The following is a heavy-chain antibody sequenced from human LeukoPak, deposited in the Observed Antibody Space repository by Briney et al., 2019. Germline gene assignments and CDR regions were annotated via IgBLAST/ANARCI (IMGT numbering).Heavy chain of an antibody. V-gene: IGHV3-21*01. CDR3: ARGVAAAGIDY. CDR1: GFTFSSYA. D-gene: IGHD6-13*01. CDR2: ISGDSNYI. J-gene: IGHJ4*02. Sequence: GGSLRLSCAASGFTFSSYAMSWVRQAPGKGLEWVSSISGDSNYIYYPDSLRGRFTISRDNAKNTLYLQMNSLRAEDTAVYYCARGVAAAGIDYWGQGTLVTVSS.